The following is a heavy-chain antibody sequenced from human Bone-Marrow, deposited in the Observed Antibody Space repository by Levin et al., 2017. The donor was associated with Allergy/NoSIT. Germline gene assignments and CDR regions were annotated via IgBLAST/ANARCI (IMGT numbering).Heavy chain of an antibody. J-gene: IGHJ4*02. CDR1: GFSFSDFA. CDR3: AKNGRCGPPYYFDS. Sequence: TGGSLRLSCAASGFSFSDFAMHWVRQAPGKGLEWVATISYHLSNRYYPDSVKGRFTVSRDNSENTVFLEMTSLGPDDTAVYYCAKNGRCGPPYYFDSWGQGTLVTVSS. CDR2: ISYHLSNR. V-gene: IGHV3-30*18. D-gene: IGHD1-1*01.